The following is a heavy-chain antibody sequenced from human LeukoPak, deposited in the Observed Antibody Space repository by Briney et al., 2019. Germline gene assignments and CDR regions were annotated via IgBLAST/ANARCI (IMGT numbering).Heavy chain of an antibody. J-gene: IGHJ6*02. CDR2: IKHNGNVN. CDR1: GFTFSIYW. CDR3: ARGGGLDV. V-gene: IGHV3-7*03. D-gene: IGHD3-16*01. Sequence: GGSLRLSCAPSGFTFSIYWMKWARQPRGKGLEWVASIKHNGNVNYYVDSVKGRFTITRDNAKNSLYLQMSNLRAEDTAVYFCARGGGLDVWGQGATVTVSS.